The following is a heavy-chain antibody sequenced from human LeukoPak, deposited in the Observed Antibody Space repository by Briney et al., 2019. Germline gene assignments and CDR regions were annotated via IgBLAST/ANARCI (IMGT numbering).Heavy chain of an antibody. CDR3: ARASHDYGDYSHFDY. V-gene: IGHV4-4*02. CDR1: GGSISSRNW. D-gene: IGHD4-17*01. Sequence: SETLSLTCAVSGGSISSRNWWSWVRQPPGEGLEWIGEIYHSGSTNYNPSLKTRVTISVDKSKNQFSLKLSSVTAADTSVYYCARASHDYGDYSHFDYWGQGTLVTVSS. J-gene: IGHJ4*02. CDR2: IYHSGST.